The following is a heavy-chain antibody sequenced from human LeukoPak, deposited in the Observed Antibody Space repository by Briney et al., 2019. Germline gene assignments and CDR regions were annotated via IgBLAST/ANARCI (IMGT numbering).Heavy chain of an antibody. V-gene: IGHV3-23*01. CDR3: AKNGDRGAYCSGGSCYPYYYYYIDV. J-gene: IGHJ6*03. Sequence: PGGTLRLSCAASGFTFSSYGMSWVRQAPGKGLEWVSAISATGGTTYYADSVKGRFTISRDDSKNTLYLQMNSLRAEDTAIYYRAKNGDRGAYCSGGSCYPYYYYYIDVWGKGTTVTISS. D-gene: IGHD2-15*01. CDR1: GFTFSSYG. CDR2: ISATGGTT.